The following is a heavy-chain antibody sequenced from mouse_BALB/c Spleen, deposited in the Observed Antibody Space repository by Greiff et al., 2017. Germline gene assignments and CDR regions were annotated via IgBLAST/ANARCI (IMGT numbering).Heavy chain of an antibody. V-gene: IGHV1-15*01. D-gene: IGHD1-1*01. CDR1: GYTFTDYE. Sequence: VKLQESGAELVRPGASVTLSCKASGYTFTDYEMHWVKQTPVHGLEWIGAIDPETGGTAYNQKFKGKATLTADKSSSTAYMELRSLTSEDSAVYYCTDYYGSPHWYFDVWGAGTTVTVSS. J-gene: IGHJ1*01. CDR2: IDPETGGT. CDR3: TDYYGSPHWYFDV.